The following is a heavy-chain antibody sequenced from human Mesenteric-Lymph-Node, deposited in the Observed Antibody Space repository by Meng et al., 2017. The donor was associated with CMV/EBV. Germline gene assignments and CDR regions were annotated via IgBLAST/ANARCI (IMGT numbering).Heavy chain of an antibody. CDR1: GGSISSYY. CDR2: IYYSGST. V-gene: IGHV4-59*01. CDR3: ARVSPAWGANNYYGMDV. Sequence: SETLSLTCTVSGGSISSYYWSWIRQPPGKGLEWIGYIYYSGSTNYNPSLKSRVTISVDTSKNQFSLKLSSVTAADTAVYYCARVSPAWGANNYYGMDVWGQGTMVTVSS. J-gene: IGHJ6*02. D-gene: IGHD1-26*01.